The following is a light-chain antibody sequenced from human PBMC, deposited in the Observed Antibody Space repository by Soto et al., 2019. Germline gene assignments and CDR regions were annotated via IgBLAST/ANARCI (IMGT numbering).Light chain of an antibody. Sequence: DIAMTQSPDSLTVSLGERATIACQSSQYILNNYNKKDSLAWYQKKPGQPPRLLIYGATTRKSGVPDRFSGGGSGTNVTLIINSLEAADAAVYCCQQSSRVSATFGGGTKVEI. CDR1: QYILNNYNKKDS. V-gene: IGKV4-1*01. J-gene: IGKJ4*02. CDR2: GAT. CDR3: QQSSRVSAT.